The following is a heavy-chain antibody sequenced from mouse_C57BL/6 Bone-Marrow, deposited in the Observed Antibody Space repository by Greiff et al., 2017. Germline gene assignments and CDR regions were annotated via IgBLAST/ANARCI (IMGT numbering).Heavy chain of an antibody. CDR1: GYTFTSYV. CDR3: SRYYGNYYVDY. Sequence: VQLKESGPELVKPGASVKMSCKASGYTFTSYVMHWVKQKPGQGLEWIGYINPYNDGTKYNEKFKGKATLTSDKSSSTAYMELSSLTAEDSAVYYCSRYYGNYYVDYWDRGTTLPVSS. CDR2: INPYNDGT. D-gene: IGHD2-1*01. V-gene: IGHV1-14*01. J-gene: IGHJ2*01.